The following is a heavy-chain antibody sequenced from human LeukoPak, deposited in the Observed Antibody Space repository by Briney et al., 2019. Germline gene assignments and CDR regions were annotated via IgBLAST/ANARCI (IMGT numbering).Heavy chain of an antibody. J-gene: IGHJ6*03. Sequence: ASVKVSCKASGDTFSRYAISWVRQAPGQGLEWMGGIIPVLSTANYAQKFQDRVTITADESTSTTYMELSSLKSEDTAVYYCATTGGDIYYYYMYVWGKGTTVTISS. V-gene: IGHV1-69*13. CDR1: GDTFSRYA. D-gene: IGHD3-16*01. CDR2: IIPVLSTA. CDR3: ATTGGDIYYYYMYV.